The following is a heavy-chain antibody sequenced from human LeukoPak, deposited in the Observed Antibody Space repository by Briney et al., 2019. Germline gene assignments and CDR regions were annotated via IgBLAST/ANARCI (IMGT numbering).Heavy chain of an antibody. CDR3: VKGSESYCDSKSDY. Sequence: GGSLRLSCSASGFTLSSYAMHWVRQAPGKGLQYVSSIDSNGGSKYYADSMKGRFTISRDNSKNTLYLQMSNLRAEDTAVYYCVKGSESYCDSKSDYWGQGTLVTVSS. V-gene: IGHV3-64D*09. D-gene: IGHD3-22*01. J-gene: IGHJ4*02. CDR1: GFTLSSYA. CDR2: IDSNGGSK.